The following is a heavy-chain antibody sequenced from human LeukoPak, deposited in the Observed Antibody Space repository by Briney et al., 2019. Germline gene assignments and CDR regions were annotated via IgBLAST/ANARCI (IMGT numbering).Heavy chain of an antibody. D-gene: IGHD3-16*02. CDR1: GGSISSYY. V-gene: IGHV4-4*07. CDR3: ARAIIHPYVWGSYRYTLDY. CDR2: IYASGST. Sequence: KASETLSLTCTVSGGSISSYYWSWIRQPAGKGLEWIGRIYASGSTNYNPPLKSRVTMSVDTSKNQFSLKLSSVTAADTAVYYCARAIIHPYVWGSYRYTLDYWGQGTLVTVSS. J-gene: IGHJ4*02.